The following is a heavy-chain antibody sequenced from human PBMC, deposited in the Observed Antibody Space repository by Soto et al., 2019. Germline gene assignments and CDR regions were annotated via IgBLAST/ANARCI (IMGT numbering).Heavy chain of an antibody. V-gene: IGHV4-39*01. CDR1: GGSVSNSNYY. CDR2: VYYRGRS. J-gene: IGHJ4*02. D-gene: IGHD2-8*01. CDR3: VSQRTSVLTQAYFDY. Sequence: SETLSLTCTVSGGSVSNSNYYWDWIRQSPGKGLEWIGSVYYRGRSYSKSSVKSRVTISVDTSKNQFSLNLNSVTASDTAVYFCVSQRTSVLTQAYFDYWGPGALVTVSS.